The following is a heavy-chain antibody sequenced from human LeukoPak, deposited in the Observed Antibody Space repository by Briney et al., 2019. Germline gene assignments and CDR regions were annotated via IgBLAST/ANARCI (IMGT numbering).Heavy chain of an antibody. V-gene: IGHV4-34*01. D-gene: IGHD3-10*01. J-gene: IGHJ4*02. Sequence: SETLSLTCAVYGGSFSGYYWSWIRQPPGKGLEWIGEINHSGSTNYNPSLKSRVTISVDTSKNQFSLKLSSVTAADTDVYYCARVLWFGGPYYFDYWGQGTLVTVSS. CDR2: INHSGST. CDR3: ARVLWFGGPYYFDY. CDR1: GGSFSGYY.